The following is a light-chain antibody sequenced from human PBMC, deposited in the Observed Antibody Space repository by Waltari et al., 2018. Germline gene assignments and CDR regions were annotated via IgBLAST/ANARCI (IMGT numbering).Light chain of an antibody. CDR3: CSFARSCPYV. J-gene: IGLJ1*01. CDR1: SSDVGGYNY. V-gene: IGLV2-11*01. Sequence: QSALTQPRSVSGSPGQSVTISCTGTSSDVGGYNYVSWYQQHPGKTPKLLIYDVSKRPSGLPDRFSGSKSGNTASLTISGLQAEDEADYYCCSFARSCPYVFGTGTKVTVL. CDR2: DVS.